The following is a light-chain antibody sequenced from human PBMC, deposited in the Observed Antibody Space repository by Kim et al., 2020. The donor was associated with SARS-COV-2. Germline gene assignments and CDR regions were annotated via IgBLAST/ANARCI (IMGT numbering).Light chain of an antibody. CDR3: QQYNSWPET. CDR1: QIVGRN. Sequence: SVSPGERATRSCRASQIVGRNVAWYQHLPGQAPRLLIYDTSTRATGLPARFSGSGSGTEFSLTISSLQSEDFAIYYCQQYNSWPETFGQGTKLEI. V-gene: IGKV3-15*01. CDR2: DTS. J-gene: IGKJ2*01.